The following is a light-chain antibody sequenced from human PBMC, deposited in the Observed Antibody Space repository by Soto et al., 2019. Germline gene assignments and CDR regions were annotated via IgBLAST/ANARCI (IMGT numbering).Light chain of an antibody. CDR2: DVS. Sequence: QSVLTQPASVSGSPGQSITISCTGTSSDVGGFNFVSWYQQPPGKAPKLMIYDVSHRPSGVSNRFSGSKSGNTASLTISGLQAEDEGDYYCSSYTTSSTIVFGTETKVTVL. V-gene: IGLV2-14*01. CDR3: SSYTTSSTIV. J-gene: IGLJ1*01. CDR1: SSDVGGFNF.